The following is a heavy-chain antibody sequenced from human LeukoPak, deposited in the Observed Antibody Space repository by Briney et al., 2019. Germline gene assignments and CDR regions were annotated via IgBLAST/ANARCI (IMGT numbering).Heavy chain of an antibody. V-gene: IGHV3-7*01. D-gene: IGHD6-6*01. J-gene: IGHJ4*02. CDR2: INQDATEK. CDR3: ARDVVSSSSLSLFDY. Sequence: GGSLRLSCAASGFSFSSRWMSWVRQAPGKGLEWVANINQDATEKHYVDSVEGRFTISRDDAKNSLHLQMNGLRAEDTAVYYCARDVVSSSSLSLFDYWGRGTLVTVSS. CDR1: GFSFSSRW.